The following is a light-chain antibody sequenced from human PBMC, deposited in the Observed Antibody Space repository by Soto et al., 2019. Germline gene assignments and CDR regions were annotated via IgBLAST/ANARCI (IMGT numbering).Light chain of an antibody. CDR2: DNN. CDR1: SSNIGNNY. CDR3: VTLDSSLSVVV. V-gene: IGLV1-51*01. J-gene: IGLJ2*01. Sequence: QSVLTQPPSVSAAPGQKVTISCSGSSSNIGNNYVSWYQQLPGTAPKLLIYDNNKRPSGIPDRFSGSKSGTSATLGITGLQTGDEDDYYCVTLDSSLSVVVFGGGTKVTVL.